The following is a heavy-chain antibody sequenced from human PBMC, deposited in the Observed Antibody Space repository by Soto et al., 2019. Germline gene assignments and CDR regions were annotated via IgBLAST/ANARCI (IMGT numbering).Heavy chain of an antibody. CDR1: GLTVSGNY. D-gene: IGHD7-27*01. J-gene: IGHJ4*02. CDR2: MYSDGTT. Sequence: EVQLVESGGGLIQPGGSLRLSCAASGLTVSGNYMGWVRPAPGNGLEWVSGMYSDGTTNYADSVKGRFTIFRDNSKNTLFLQMNSLRVEDTAVYHCARASSRWGSEADYWGQGTLVTVSS. V-gene: IGHV3-53*01. CDR3: ARASSRWGSEADY.